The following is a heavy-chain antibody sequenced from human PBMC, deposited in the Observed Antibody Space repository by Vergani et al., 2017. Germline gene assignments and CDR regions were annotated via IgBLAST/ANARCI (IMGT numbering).Heavy chain of an antibody. CDR2: ISSSSSYI. D-gene: IGHD6-19*01. Sequence: EVQLVESGGGLVKPGGSLRLSCAASGFTFSSYSMNWVRQAPGKGLEWVSSISSSSSYIYYADSVKGRFTISRDNAKNSLYLQMNSLRAEDTAVYYCAKGGAGTSYWYFDLWGRGTLVTVSS. CDR3: AKGGAGTSYWYFDL. V-gene: IGHV3-21*01. J-gene: IGHJ2*01. CDR1: GFTFSSYS.